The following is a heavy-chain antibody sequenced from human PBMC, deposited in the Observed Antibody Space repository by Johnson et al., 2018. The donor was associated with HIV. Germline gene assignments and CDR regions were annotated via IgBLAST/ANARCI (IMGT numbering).Heavy chain of an antibody. J-gene: IGHJ3*02. Sequence: VQLVESGGGLVQPGRSLRLSRAASGFTFDDYAMHWVRQAPGKGLEWVSVIYSGDSTNYADSVTGRFTLSRDNSKNTLYLQMNSLRAEDTAVYYCARGVGGRTADAFDIWGQGTMVTVSS. D-gene: IGHD3-16*01. CDR1: GFTFDDYA. CDR3: ARGVGGRTADAFDI. CDR2: IYSGDST. V-gene: IGHV3-23*03.